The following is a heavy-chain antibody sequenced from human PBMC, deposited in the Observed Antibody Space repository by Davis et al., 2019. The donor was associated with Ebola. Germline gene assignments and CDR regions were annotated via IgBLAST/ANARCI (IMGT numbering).Heavy chain of an antibody. J-gene: IGHJ5*02. CDR2: ISATGDST. D-gene: IGHD1-1*01. CDR1: GFTFSSDA. Sequence: SLITSCAASGFTFSSDAMSWVRPAPGKGLGWVSVISATGDSTYYPDSVKGRFTISRDNSKNTLYMEMNSRSAEVTALYYCAKSAGTPGWFGPWGQGTLVTVSS. CDR3: AKSAGTPGWFGP. V-gene: IGHV3-23*01.